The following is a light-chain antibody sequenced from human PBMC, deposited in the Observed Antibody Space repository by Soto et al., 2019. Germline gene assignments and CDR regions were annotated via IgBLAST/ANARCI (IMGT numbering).Light chain of an antibody. V-gene: IGKV1-12*01. CDR2: AAS. CDR1: QDIEWR. Sequence: DIQMTQSPSSLSASVGHRVSITCRASQDIEWRLAWSQQKPGKAPKVLIYAASSLQSGVPSRFSGSGSGTDFSLTISSLQPEDFATYYCKQSKSFSLTFGGGTKVDIK. CDR3: KQSKSFSLT. J-gene: IGKJ4*01.